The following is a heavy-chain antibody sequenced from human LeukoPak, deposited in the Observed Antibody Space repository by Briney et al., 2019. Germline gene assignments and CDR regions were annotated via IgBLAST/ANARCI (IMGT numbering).Heavy chain of an antibody. V-gene: IGHV1-69*05. CDR2: IIPIFGTA. CDR1: GGTFSSYA. Sequence: GASVKVSCKASGGTFSSYAISWVRQAPGQGLEWMGGIIPIFGTANYAQKFQGRVTLTTDESTSTAYMELSSLRSEDTAVYYCARAGDGYNLRRLNAIHFDYWGQGTLVTVSS. D-gene: IGHD5-24*01. CDR3: ARAGDGYNLRRLNAIHFDY. J-gene: IGHJ4*02.